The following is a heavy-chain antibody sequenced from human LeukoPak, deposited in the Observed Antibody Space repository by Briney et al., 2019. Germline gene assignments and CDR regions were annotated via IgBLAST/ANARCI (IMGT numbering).Heavy chain of an antibody. CDR2: ISSSSSTI. CDR3: ARELYSSGWYGIDY. J-gene: IGHJ4*02. V-gene: IGHV3-48*01. CDR1: GFTFSSYS. D-gene: IGHD6-19*01. Sequence: PGGSPRLSCAASGFTFSSYSMNWVRQAPGKGLEWVSYISSSSSTIYYADSVKGRFTISRDNAKNSLYLQMNSLRAEDTAVYYCARELYSSGWYGIDYWGQGTLVTVSS.